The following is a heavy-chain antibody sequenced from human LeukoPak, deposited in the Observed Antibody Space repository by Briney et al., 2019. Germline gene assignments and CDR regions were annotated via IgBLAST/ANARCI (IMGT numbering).Heavy chain of an antibody. CDR1: GFTFSSYA. CDR3: ARDLRLTIAAAYSFDY. V-gene: IGHV3-23*01. D-gene: IGHD6-13*01. CDR2: ISGSGGST. Sequence: GGSLRLSCAASGFTFSSYAMSWVRQAPGKGLEWVSAISGSGGSTYYADSVKGRFTISRDSSKNTLLLQMNSLRAEDTAIYYCARDLRLTIAAAYSFDYWGQGTLVTVSS. J-gene: IGHJ4*02.